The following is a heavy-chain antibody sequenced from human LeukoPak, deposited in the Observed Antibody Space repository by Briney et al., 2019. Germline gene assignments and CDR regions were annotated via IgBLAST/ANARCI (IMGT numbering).Heavy chain of an antibody. CDR2: ISSSSSTI. Sequence: GGSLRLSCAASGFTFSSYSMNWVRQAPGKGLEWVSYISSSSSTIYYADSVKGRFFISRDNFKNTLYLQMNNLRAEDTAVYYCAKPPFGSGSDYNILSFDYWGQGTLVTVSS. D-gene: IGHD3-10*01. J-gene: IGHJ4*02. CDR1: GFTFSSYS. CDR3: AKPPFGSGSDYNILSFDY. V-gene: IGHV3-48*01.